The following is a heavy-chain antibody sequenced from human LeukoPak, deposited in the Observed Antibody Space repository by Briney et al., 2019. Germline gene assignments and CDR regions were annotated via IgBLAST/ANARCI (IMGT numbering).Heavy chain of an antibody. CDR1: GGSISSSGYY. Sequence: SETLSLTCTVSGGSISSSGYYWGWIRQPPGKGLEWIGSIYYSGRTYYNPSLKGRVTMSVDTSRNQFSLKLSSVTAADTAVYYCARHEIRIYYGSGTLNWFDPWGQGTLVTVSS. CDR3: ARHEIRIYYGSGTLNWFDP. CDR2: IYYSGRT. D-gene: IGHD3-10*01. V-gene: IGHV4-39*01. J-gene: IGHJ5*02.